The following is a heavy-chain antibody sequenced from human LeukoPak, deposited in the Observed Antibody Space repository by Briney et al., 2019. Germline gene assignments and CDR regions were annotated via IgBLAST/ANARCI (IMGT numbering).Heavy chain of an antibody. CDR1: GYTFTSYD. V-gene: IGHV1-8*01. CDR2: MNPNSGNT. Sequence: ASVKVSCKASGYTFTSYDINWVRQDTGQGLEWMGWMNPNSGNTGYAQKFQGRVTMTRNTSISTAYMELSSLRSEDTAVYYCARGVRSRGLPRRGYNWFDPWGQGTLVTVSS. D-gene: IGHD3-16*01. CDR3: ARGVRSRGLPRRGYNWFDP. J-gene: IGHJ5*02.